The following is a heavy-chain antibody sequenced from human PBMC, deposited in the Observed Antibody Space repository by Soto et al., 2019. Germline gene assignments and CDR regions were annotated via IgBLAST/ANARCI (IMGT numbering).Heavy chain of an antibody. V-gene: IGHV4-39*01. CDR1: GGSISSSSYY. CDR3: ARLYSSSWYGDY. Sequence: QLQLQESGPGLVKPSETLSLTCTVSGGSISSSSYYWGWIRQPPGKGLGWIGSIYYSGSTYYNPSLKSRVTISVDTSKNQFSLKLISVTAADTAVYYCARLYSSSWYGDYWGQGTLVTVSS. CDR2: IYYSGST. D-gene: IGHD6-13*01. J-gene: IGHJ4*02.